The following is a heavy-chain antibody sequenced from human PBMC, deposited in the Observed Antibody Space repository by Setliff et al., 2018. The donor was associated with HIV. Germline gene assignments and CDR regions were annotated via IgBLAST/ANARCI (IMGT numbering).Heavy chain of an antibody. Sequence: HPGGSLRLSCVTSGFFFGRYAMAWVRQAPGKGLEWVSSVSGSGGSTFYADSVKGRFTISRDNSKNTLYLQMNRLRVEDTAVYYCASDQQWLAQGWGGPHYWGQGTLVTVSS. V-gene: IGHV3-23*01. CDR3: ASDQQWLAQGWGGPHY. J-gene: IGHJ4*02. D-gene: IGHD6-19*01. CDR2: VSGSGGST. CDR1: GFFFGRYA.